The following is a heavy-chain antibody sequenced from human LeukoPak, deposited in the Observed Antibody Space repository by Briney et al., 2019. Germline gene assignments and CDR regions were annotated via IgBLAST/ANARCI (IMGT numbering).Heavy chain of an antibody. Sequence: GGSLRLSCAASGFTFSSYAMSWVRQAPGKGLEWASAISGSGGSTYYADSVKGRFTISRDNAKNSLYLQMNSLRAEDTAVYYCARGGYGDYEGGYFDYWGQGTLVTVSS. D-gene: IGHD4-17*01. J-gene: IGHJ4*02. CDR1: GFTFSSYA. CDR2: ISGSGGST. CDR3: ARGGYGDYEGGYFDY. V-gene: IGHV3-23*01.